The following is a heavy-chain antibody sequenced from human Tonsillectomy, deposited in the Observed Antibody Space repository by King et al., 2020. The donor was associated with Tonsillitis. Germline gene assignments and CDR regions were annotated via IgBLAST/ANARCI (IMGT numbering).Heavy chain of an antibody. V-gene: IGHV3-30*04. CDR2: ISYDGSNK. D-gene: IGHD5-24*01. J-gene: IGHJ4*02. CDR3: ARDRRWLPPFDY. Sequence: QVQLVESGGGVVQPGRSLGLSCAASGFTFSSYAMHWVRQAPGKGLEWVAVISYDGSNKYYADSVKGRFTISRDNSKNTLYLQMNSLRAEDTAVYYCARDRRWLPPFDYWGQGTLVTVSS. CDR1: GFTFSSYA.